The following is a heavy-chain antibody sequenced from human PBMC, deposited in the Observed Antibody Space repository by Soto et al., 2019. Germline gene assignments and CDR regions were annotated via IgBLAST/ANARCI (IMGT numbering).Heavy chain of an antibody. J-gene: IGHJ5*02. CDR3: ARDVPGKLGHDT. D-gene: IGHD3-10*01. V-gene: IGHV3-7*01. CDR1: GFTFSSFW. CDR2: TKQDGSDK. Sequence: PGGSLRLSCAASGFTFSSFWMSWVRRAPGKGLEWVANTKQDGSDKNYVGSVKGRFTISRDNAKNSLYLQMNNLRVEDTAMYYCARDVPGKLGHDTWGQGTLVTVYS.